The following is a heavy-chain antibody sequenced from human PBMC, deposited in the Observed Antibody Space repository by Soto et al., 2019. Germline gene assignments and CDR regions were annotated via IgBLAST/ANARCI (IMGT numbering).Heavy chain of an antibody. CDR1: GFTFSDYY. D-gene: IGHD2-21*01. CDR2: ISSSGSTI. J-gene: IGHJ4*02. Sequence: GGSLRLSCAASGFTFSDYYMSWIRQAPGKGLEWVSYISSSGSTIYYADSVKGRFTISRDNAKNSLYLQMNSLRAEDTAVYYCASGRPGVVVIAIAFDYWGQGTLVTVSS. CDR3: ASGRPGVVVIAIAFDY. V-gene: IGHV3-11*04.